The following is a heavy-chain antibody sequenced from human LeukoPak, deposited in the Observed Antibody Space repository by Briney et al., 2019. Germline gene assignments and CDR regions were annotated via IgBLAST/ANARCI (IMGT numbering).Heavy chain of an antibody. V-gene: IGHV3-21*01. CDR2: ISSSSSYI. D-gene: IGHD6-6*01. CDR3: AREGAYSSSSPYFDY. J-gene: IGHJ4*02. CDR1: GFTFCSYS. Sequence: GGSLRLSCAASGFTFCSYSMNWVRQAPGKGLEWVSSISSSSSYIYYADSVKGRFTISRDNAKNSLYLQMNSLRAEDTAVYYCAREGAYSSSSPYFDYWGQGTLVAVSS.